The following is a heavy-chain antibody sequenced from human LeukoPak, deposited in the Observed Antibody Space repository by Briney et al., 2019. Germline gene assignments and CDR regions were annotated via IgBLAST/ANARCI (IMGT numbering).Heavy chain of an antibody. CDR1: GGSISSYY. D-gene: IGHD3-22*01. CDR2: IYYSGST. CDR3: ARSSGYSRTSSLNPIYYYYYMDV. V-gene: IGHV4-59*01. Sequence: SETLSLTCTVSGGSISSYYWSWIRQPPGKGLEWIGYIYYSGSTNYNPSLKSRVTISVDTSKNQFSLKLSSVTAADTAVYYCARSSGYSRTSSLNPIYYYYYMDVWGKGTTVTVSS. J-gene: IGHJ6*03.